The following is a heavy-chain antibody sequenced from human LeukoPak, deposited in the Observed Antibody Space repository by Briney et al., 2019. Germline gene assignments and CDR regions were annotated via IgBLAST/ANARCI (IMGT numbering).Heavy chain of an antibody. Sequence: GGSLRLSCAASGFTFSSYAMHWVRQAPGKGLEWVAVISYDGSNKYYADSVKGRFTISRHNSKNTLYLQMNSLRAEDTAVYYCARDMEMATILDYWGQGTLVTVSS. D-gene: IGHD5-24*01. CDR2: ISYDGSNK. J-gene: IGHJ4*02. CDR3: ARDMEMATILDY. V-gene: IGHV3-30-3*01. CDR1: GFTFSSYA.